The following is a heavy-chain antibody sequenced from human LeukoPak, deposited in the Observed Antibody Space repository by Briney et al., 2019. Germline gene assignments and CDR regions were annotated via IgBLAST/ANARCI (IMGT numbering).Heavy chain of an antibody. CDR3: TGYDIPYTFEF. D-gene: IGHD2-2*01. J-gene: IGHJ4*02. CDR2: IIHSGNT. V-gene: IGHV4-4*02. Sequence: SETLSLTCAVSGVSISRGTWWTWVRQSPGKGLQWIGDIIHSGNTNYIPSLRSRLTISLDKSRNQFSLKLNSVTAADTAVYYCTGYDIPYTFEFWGQGALVTVSS. CDR1: GVSISRGTW.